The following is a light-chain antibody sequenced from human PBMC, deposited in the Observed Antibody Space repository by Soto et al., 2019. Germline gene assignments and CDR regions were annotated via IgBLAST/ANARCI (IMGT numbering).Light chain of an antibody. CDR3: SSFTSSSTFV. CDR2: EVS. J-gene: IGLJ1*01. CDR1: SSDVGGYNY. Sequence: QSALTQPASVSGSPGQSITISCTGTSSDVGGYNYVSWYQQHQDKAPKLMIYEVSNRPSGVSNRFSGSKSGNTASLTISGLQAEDEADYYCSSFTSSSTFVFGTGTKVTVL. V-gene: IGLV2-14*01.